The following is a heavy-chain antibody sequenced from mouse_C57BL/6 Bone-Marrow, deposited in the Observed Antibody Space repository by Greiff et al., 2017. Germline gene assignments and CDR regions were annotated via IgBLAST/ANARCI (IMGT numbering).Heavy chain of an antibody. V-gene: IGHV1-81*01. D-gene: IGHD1-1*01. CDR2: IYPRSGNT. J-gene: IGHJ1*03. CDR1: GYTFTSYG. CDR3: ARFHYYGSTHWYFDV. Sequence: QVQLQQSGAELARPGASVKLSCKASGYTFTSYGISWVKQRTGQGLEWIGEIYPRSGNTYYTEKFKGKATLTADKSSSTAYMELRSLTSEDSAVYFCARFHYYGSTHWYFDVWGTGTTVTVSS.